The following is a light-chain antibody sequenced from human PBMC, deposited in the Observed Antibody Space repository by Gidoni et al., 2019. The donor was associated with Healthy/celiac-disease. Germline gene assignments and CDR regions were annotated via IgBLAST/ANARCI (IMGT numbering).Light chain of an antibody. CDR3: QQSYSTLIT. V-gene: IGKV1-39*01. Sequence: DIQMTKSPSSLSASVGDRVTITCRASQSISSYLNWYQQKPGKAPKLLFYAASSLQSGVPSRFSGSGSGTDFTLTISSLQPEDFATYYCQQSYSTLITFGQGTRLEIK. CDR2: AAS. CDR1: QSISSY. J-gene: IGKJ5*01.